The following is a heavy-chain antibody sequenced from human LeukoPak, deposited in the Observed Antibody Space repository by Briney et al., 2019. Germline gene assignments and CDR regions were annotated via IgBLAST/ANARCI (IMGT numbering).Heavy chain of an antibody. CDR3: ARERQDTILHSGAFDI. CDR2: IASDGSHT. CDR1: GFTFSTYF. J-gene: IGHJ3*02. V-gene: IGHV3-30-3*01. D-gene: IGHD2-21*01. Sequence: GRSLRLSCAASGFTFSTYFMHWVRQAPGKGLEWVADIASDGSHTFYVESVKGRFTISRDNSKNTLYLQMNSLRAEDTAVCFCARERQDTILHSGAFDIWGQGTMVTVSS.